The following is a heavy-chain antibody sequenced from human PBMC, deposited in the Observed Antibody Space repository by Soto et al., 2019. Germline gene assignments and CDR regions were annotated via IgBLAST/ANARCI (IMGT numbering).Heavy chain of an antibody. J-gene: IGHJ4*02. CDR3: ANTYYNFWSGFYRCYYFDF. CDR2: INHSGST. CDR1: GGSFSGYY. Sequence: QVHLQQWGAGLLKPSETLSLTCAVYGGSFSGYYWSWIRQPPGKGLEWIGEINHSGSTNYNPSLKSRGTISIDTSKNQFSLKLSSVTAADTAVYFCANTYYNFWSGFYRCYYFDFWGQGTLVSVSS. V-gene: IGHV4-34*01. D-gene: IGHD3-3*01.